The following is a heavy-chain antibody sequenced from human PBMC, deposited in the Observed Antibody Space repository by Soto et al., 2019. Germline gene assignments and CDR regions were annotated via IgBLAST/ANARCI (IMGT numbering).Heavy chain of an antibody. J-gene: IGHJ4*02. CDR2: IIPIFGTA. V-gene: IGHV1-69*13. CDR3: ATGAAGIAAHVI. CDR1: GGTFSSYA. Sequence: SVKVSCKASGGTFSSYAISWVRQAPGQGLEWMGGIIPIFGTANYAQKFQGRVTMTADSSTSTAYMEVRSLRSDDTAVYYCATGAAGIAAHVIWGQGTLVTVSS. D-gene: IGHD6-13*01.